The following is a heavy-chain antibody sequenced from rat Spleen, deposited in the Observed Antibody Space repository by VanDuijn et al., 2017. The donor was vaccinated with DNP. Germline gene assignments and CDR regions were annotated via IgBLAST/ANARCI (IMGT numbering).Heavy chain of an antibody. D-gene: IGHD1-11*01. V-gene: IGHV4-2*01. CDR3: TKGPNYGGYSDYFDY. CDR1: GFNFNDYW. Sequence: EVKLVESGGGLVQPGNSLKLSCAASGFNFNDYWMGWVRQAPGKGLEWIGQINTDSTTISFTPSLKDKFSISRDNAQNTLYLQMSKLGSEDTAIYYCTKGPNYGGYSDYFDYWGQGVMVTVSS. CDR2: INTDSTTI. J-gene: IGHJ2*01.